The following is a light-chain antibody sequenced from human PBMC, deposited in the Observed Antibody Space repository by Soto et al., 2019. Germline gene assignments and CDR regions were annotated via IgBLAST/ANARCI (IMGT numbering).Light chain of an antibody. V-gene: IGLV2-14*01. J-gene: IGLJ2*01. CDR3: SSYTSSSTLEVV. CDR1: SSDIGGYNY. CDR2: EVS. Sequence: QSALTQPASVSGSPGQSIIISCTGTSSDIGGYNYVSWYQQHPGKAPKLMIYEVSNRPSGVSNRFSGSKSGNTASLTISGLQAEDEADYYCSSYTSSSTLEVVFGGGTQLTVL.